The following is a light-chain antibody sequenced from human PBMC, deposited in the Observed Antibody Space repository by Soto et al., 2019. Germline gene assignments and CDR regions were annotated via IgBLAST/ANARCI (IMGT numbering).Light chain of an antibody. CDR1: QPIDRY. J-gene: IGKJ4*01. V-gene: IGKV1-39*01. CDR2: AAS. Sequence: IQMTQSPASLSASVGDTVTITCRASQPIDRYLNWFQQKSGQAPKLLMNAASTLRSGVPSRFSASGSGTDFTLTISSLQPEDFATYYCQQSYSTPLTFGGGTRWIS. CDR3: QQSYSTPLT.